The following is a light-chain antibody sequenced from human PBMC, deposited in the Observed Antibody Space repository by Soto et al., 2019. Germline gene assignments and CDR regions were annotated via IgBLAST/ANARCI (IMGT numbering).Light chain of an antibody. V-gene: IGKV1-39*01. CDR2: AAS. CDR3: QQSFSTPMYT. CDR1: QSISVY. J-gene: IGKJ2*01. Sequence: DIQMTQSPSSLSASLGDRVTITCRASQSISVYLNWYQQKPGKAPQLLLYAASSLQTGVPSRFSGSGSGTDFTLTISSLQPEDSAIYYCQQSFSTPMYTFGQGTKLQIK.